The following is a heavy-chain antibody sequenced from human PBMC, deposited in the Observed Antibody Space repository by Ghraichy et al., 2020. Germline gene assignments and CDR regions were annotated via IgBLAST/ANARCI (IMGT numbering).Heavy chain of an antibody. V-gene: IGHV4-59*01. J-gene: IGHJ2*01. CDR3: AGGYDHGLWYFDL. Sequence: SETLSLTCTVSGGSISSYYWSWIRQPPGKGLEWIGYIYYSGSTNYNPSLKSRVTISVDTSKNQFSLKLSSVTAADTAVYYCAGGYDHGLWYFDLWGRGTLVTVSS. CDR2: IYYSGST. D-gene: IGHD3-16*01. CDR1: GGSISSYY.